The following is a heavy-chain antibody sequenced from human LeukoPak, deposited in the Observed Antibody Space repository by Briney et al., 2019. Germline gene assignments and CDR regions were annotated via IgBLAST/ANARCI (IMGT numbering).Heavy chain of an antibody. J-gene: IGHJ6*03. V-gene: IGHV4-59*01. CDR3: ARNTVHYYYYYMDV. D-gene: IGHD4-17*01. CDR1: GDSISSYY. CDR2: LYKSGIT. Sequence: SETLSLTCTVSGDSISSYYWSWVRQPPGKGLEWIGYLYKSGITNSIPSLESRVAISVDTSKNQFSLKLSSVTAADTAVYYCARNTVHYYYYYMDVWGKGTTVTVSS.